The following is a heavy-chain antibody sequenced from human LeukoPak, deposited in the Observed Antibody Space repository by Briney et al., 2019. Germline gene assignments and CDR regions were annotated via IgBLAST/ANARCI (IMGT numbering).Heavy chain of an antibody. CDR2: IYYSGST. Sequence: SETLSLTCTVSGGSISSYYWSWIRQPPGKGLEWIGYIYYSGSTNYNPSLKSRVTISVDTSKNQFSLKLSSVTAAVTAVYYCARGYYGSGSYYTDYYYYMDVWGKGTTVTISS. CDR1: GGSISSYY. V-gene: IGHV4-59*01. J-gene: IGHJ6*03. D-gene: IGHD3-10*01. CDR3: ARGYYGSGSYYTDYYYYMDV.